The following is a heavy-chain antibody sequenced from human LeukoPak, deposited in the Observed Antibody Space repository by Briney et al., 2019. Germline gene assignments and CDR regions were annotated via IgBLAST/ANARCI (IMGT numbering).Heavy chain of an antibody. Sequence: GGSLRLSCAASGFTFSIYAMSWVRQAPGKGLEWVSSITSISSASFYADSVKGRFTISRDNSKNTLYLQMNSLRAEDTAVYYCYYAGYWGQGTLVTVSS. CDR3: YYAGY. J-gene: IGHJ4*02. CDR2: ITSISSAS. CDR1: GFTFSIYA. V-gene: IGHV3-23*01. D-gene: IGHD1-26*01.